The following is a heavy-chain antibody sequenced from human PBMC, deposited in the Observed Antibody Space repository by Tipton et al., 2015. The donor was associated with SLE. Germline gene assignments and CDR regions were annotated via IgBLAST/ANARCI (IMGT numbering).Heavy chain of an antibody. Sequence: TLSLTCTVSGGSITSYYWTWVRQPPGKGLEWIGYIYYNGISNYSPSLKSRVTMSVDTSENQFSLKLSSVTAADTAVYYCARGREWNWSPYYMDVWGKGTTVTVSS. V-gene: IGHV4-59*01. J-gene: IGHJ6*03. CDR3: ARGREWNWSPYYMDV. CDR2: IYYNGIS. CDR1: GGSITSYY. D-gene: IGHD1-1*01.